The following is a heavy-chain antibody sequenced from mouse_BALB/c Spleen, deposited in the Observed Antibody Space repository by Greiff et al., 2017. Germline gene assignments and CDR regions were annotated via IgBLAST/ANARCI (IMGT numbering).Heavy chain of an antibody. V-gene: IGHV1-5*01. CDR1: GYSFTSYW. J-gene: IGHJ4*01. D-gene: IGHD3-1*01. CDR2: IYPGNSDT. CDR3: TRARARDAMDY. Sequence: EVQLQQSGTVLARPGASVKMSCKASGYSFTSYWMHWVKQRPGQGLEWIGAIYPGNSDTSYNQKFKDKATLTVDKSSSTAYMQLSSPTSEDSAVYYCTRARARDAMDYWGQGTSVTVSS.